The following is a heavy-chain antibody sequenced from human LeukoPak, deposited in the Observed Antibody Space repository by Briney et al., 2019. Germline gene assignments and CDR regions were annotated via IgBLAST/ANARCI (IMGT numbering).Heavy chain of an antibody. CDR3: AKDDFCGGDCYSGTLDS. V-gene: IGHV3-23*01. CDR2: ISGSGGST. CDR1: GFTFSSFA. D-gene: IGHD2-21*02. J-gene: IGHJ4*02. Sequence: GGSLRLSCAASGFTFSSFAMIWVRQAPGKGLEWVSAISGSGGSTYYADSVKGRFTISRDNSKNTLYLQMNSLRIKDTAVYYCAKDDFCGGDCYSGTLDSWGQGTLVIVSA.